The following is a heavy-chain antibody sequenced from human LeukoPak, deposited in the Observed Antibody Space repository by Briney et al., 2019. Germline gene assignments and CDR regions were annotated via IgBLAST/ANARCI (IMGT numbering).Heavy chain of an antibody. V-gene: IGHV1-69*13. D-gene: IGHD6-19*01. Sequence: ASVKVSCKASGYTFSSYAISWVRQAPGQGLEWMGGIIPIFGTANYAQKFQGRVTITADESTSTAYMELSSLRSEDTAVYYCARDPDIAVAGGFDYWGQGTLVTVSS. CDR1: GYTFSSYA. CDR2: IIPIFGTA. CDR3: ARDPDIAVAGGFDY. J-gene: IGHJ4*02.